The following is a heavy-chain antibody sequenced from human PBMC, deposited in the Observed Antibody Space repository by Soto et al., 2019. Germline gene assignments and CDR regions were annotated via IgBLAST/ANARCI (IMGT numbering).Heavy chain of an antibody. CDR3: ARQGNGAEGFDY. D-gene: IGHD4-17*01. Sequence: PGESLKISCKGSGYYFPSYWIGWVRQMPGKGLEWMGIFYPGDSDTRYSPSFQGQVTISADRSISTAYLQWSSLKPSDTPMYYCARQGNGAEGFDYWGQGTLVTVSS. V-gene: IGHV5-51*01. CDR2: FYPGDSDT. CDR1: GYYFPSYW. J-gene: IGHJ4*02.